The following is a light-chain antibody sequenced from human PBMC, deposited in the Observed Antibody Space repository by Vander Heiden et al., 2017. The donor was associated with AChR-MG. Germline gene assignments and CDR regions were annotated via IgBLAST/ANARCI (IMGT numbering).Light chain of an antibody. CDR2: TAS. Sequence: DIQMTQSPSSLSASVGDRVTITCRASQSISNYLSWYQQKPGNAPKLLIYTASVLQSGVPSRFSGSGSGTVFTLTISSLQSEDFATYYCQQSYSTLFTFGPGTKVDLK. V-gene: IGKV1-39*01. J-gene: IGKJ3*01. CDR1: QSISNY. CDR3: QQSYSTLFT.